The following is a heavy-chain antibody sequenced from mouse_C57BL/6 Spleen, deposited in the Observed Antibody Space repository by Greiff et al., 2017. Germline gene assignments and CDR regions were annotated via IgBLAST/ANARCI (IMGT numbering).Heavy chain of an antibody. J-gene: IGHJ4*01. CDR2: INPESGGT. V-gene: IGHV1-15*01. Sequence: VQLQQSGAELVRPGASVSLSCKASGYTFTDYEMHWLKQTPVRGLEWIGAINPESGGTAYNQQFKGKVILTADNSSSTAYMELRSLTSEDSAVYYCTRSGNYRYYAMDDWGQGTSVTVSS. CDR1: GYTFTDYE. D-gene: IGHD2-1*01. CDR3: TRSGNYRYYAMDD.